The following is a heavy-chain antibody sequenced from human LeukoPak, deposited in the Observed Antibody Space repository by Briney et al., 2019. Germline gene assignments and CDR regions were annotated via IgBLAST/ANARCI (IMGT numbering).Heavy chain of an antibody. CDR1: GFTFSSYA. Sequence: GGSLRLSCAASGFTFSSYAMSWVRQAPGKGLEWVSAISGSGGSTYYADSVKGRFTISRHNSKNTLYLQMNSLRAEDTAVYYCARAPSAYGGGGYYFDYWGQGTLVTVSS. V-gene: IGHV3-23*01. CDR2: ISGSGGST. J-gene: IGHJ4*02. CDR3: ARAPSAYGGGGYYFDY. D-gene: IGHD3-16*01.